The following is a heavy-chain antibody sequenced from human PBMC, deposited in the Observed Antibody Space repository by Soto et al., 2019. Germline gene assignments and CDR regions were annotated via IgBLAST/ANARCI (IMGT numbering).Heavy chain of an antibody. V-gene: IGHV4-31*03. CDR3: ARALAGTFDY. CDR1: GGSISRGGYY. D-gene: IGHD6-19*01. J-gene: IGHJ4*02. Sequence: SETLSLTCTVSGGSISRGGYYWSWIRQHPGKGLEWIGYIYYSGSTYYNPSLKSRVTISVDTSKNQFSLKLSSVTAADTAVYYCARALAGTFDYWGQGTLVTVSS. CDR2: IYYSGST.